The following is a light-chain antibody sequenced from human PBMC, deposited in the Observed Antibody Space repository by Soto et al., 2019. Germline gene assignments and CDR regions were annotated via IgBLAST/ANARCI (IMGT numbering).Light chain of an antibody. CDR1: QSVWSSL. CDR2: GAS. Sequence: ETVLTQSPGTLSLSPGERATLSCRASQSVWSSLLAWYQHKPGQTPRLTIYGASSRATGIPDKFSGSGSGTDCTLTISRLEREDLAVYYCQQYGRPWTFGEGTKVEIK. J-gene: IGKJ1*01. CDR3: QQYGRPWT. V-gene: IGKV3-20*01.